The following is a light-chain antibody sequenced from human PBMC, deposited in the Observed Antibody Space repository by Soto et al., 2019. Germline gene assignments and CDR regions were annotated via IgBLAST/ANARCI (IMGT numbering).Light chain of an antibody. Sequence: IVMTQSPATLSMSPWERATLSCRASQSVRSNLAWYHQKPGQAPRLLIYGASTRATGIPARFSGSGSGTEFTLTINSLQSEDFAVYYCQQRTTFGQGTKVDIK. V-gene: IGKV3D-15*01. CDR3: QQRTT. CDR1: QSVRSN. J-gene: IGKJ1*01. CDR2: GAS.